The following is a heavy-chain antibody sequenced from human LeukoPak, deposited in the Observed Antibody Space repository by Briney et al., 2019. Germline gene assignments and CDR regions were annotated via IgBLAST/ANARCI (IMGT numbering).Heavy chain of an antibody. J-gene: IGHJ6*02. Sequence: SGGSLRLSCAASGFTFSSYSMNWVRQAPGKGLEWVSSISSSSSYIYYADSVKGRFTISRDNSKNTLFLQMDSLRAEDTAPYYCAKSAAIYFYYGLDVWGQGTTVTVSS. V-gene: IGHV3-21*04. D-gene: IGHD3-3*01. CDR1: GFTFSSYS. CDR2: ISSSSSYI. CDR3: AKSAAIYFYYGLDV.